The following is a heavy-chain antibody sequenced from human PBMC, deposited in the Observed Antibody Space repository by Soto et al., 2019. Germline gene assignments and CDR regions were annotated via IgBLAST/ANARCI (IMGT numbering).Heavy chain of an antibody. CDR2: ISSSSSYI. Sequence: EVQLVESGGGLVKPGGSLRLSCAASGFTFSSYSMNWVRQAPGKGLEWVSSISSSSSYIYYADSVKGRFTISRDNAKNSLYLQMNSLRAEDTAVYYCAGSGMATIKGFNYWGQGTLVTVSS. D-gene: IGHD5-12*01. CDR1: GFTFSSYS. V-gene: IGHV3-21*01. CDR3: AGSGMATIKGFNY. J-gene: IGHJ4*02.